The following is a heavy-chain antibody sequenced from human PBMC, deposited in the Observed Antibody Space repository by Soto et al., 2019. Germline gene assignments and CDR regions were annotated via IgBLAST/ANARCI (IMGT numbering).Heavy chain of an antibody. V-gene: IGHV3-20*04. CDR3: ARGLGYCSGGSCHDAFDI. Sequence: GSLRLSCAASGFTFDDYGMSWVRQAPGKGLEWVSGINWNGGSTGYADSVKGRFTISRDNAKNSLYLQMNSLRAEDTALYYCARGLGYCSGGSCHDAFDIWGQGTMVTVSS. CDR2: INWNGGST. D-gene: IGHD2-15*01. J-gene: IGHJ3*02. CDR1: GFTFDDYG.